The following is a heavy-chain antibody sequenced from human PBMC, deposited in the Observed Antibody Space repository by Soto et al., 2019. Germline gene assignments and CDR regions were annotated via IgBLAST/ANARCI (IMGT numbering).Heavy chain of an antibody. CDR3: ARTLASYY. CDR1: GYTFNSYD. V-gene: IGHV1-8*01. D-gene: IGHD2-21*01. CDR2: MNPNSCNT. J-gene: IGHJ4*01. Sequence: QVQLVQSGAEVKKPGASVKVSCKASGYTFNSYDINWVRQATGQGLDWMGWMNPNSCNTGYAQKFPGRVTMTRHTSIRTAYMELSSLRSEDTAVYYCARTLASYYWGHGNLVTVSS.